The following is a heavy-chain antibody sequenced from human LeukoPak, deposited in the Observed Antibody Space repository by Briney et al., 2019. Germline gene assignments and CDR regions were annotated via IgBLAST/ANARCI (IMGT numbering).Heavy chain of an antibody. CDR3: SLGYCTGGLCYVRGADPDY. J-gene: IGHJ4*02. CDR2: INAYNGKT. CDR1: GYTFPSYG. Sequence: EASVKVSCKASGYTFPSYGISWVRQAPGQGLEWVWWINAYNGKTNYAQKLQGRVTVTTDTSTSTAFMELRSLRSDDTAVYYCSLGYCTGGLCYVRGADPDYWGQGTLVTVSS. D-gene: IGHD2-8*02. V-gene: IGHV1-18*01.